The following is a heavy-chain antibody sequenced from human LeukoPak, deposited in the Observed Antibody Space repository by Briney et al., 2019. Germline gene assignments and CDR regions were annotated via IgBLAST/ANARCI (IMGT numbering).Heavy chain of an antibody. Sequence: GGSLRLSCAASGFTFSSHGMHWVRQAPGKGLEWVSSISSSSSYIYYADSVKSRFTISRDNAKNSLYLQMNSLRAEDTAVYYCARDPGIVGATKSIDYWGQGTLVTVSS. D-gene: IGHD1-26*01. J-gene: IGHJ4*02. CDR1: GFTFSSHG. CDR2: ISSSSSYI. V-gene: IGHV3-21*01. CDR3: ARDPGIVGATKSIDY.